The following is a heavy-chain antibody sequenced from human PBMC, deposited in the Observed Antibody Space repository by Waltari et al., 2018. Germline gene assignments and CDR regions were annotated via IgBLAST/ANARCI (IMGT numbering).Heavy chain of an antibody. J-gene: IGHJ4*02. CDR1: GFTFSNAW. V-gene: IGHV3-15*01. Sequence: EVQVVESGGGLVRPGGSLRVSCEASGFTFSNAWINWVRQAPGKGLEWVGRIKTKSEGGTTDYAAPVKGRFTLSRDDSKNTVYLQMNSLKIKDTAVYYCTPKTNFWGQGTLVTVSS. CDR2: IKTKSEGGTT. CDR3: TPKTNF.